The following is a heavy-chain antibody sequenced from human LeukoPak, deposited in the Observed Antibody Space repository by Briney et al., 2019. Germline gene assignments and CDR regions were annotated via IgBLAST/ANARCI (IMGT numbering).Heavy chain of an antibody. J-gene: IGHJ4*02. V-gene: IGHV3-7*03. CDR1: GFTFSSFW. D-gene: IGHD3-3*01. CDR3: TRVLGGYDVSDY. Sequence: PGGSLRLSCAASGFTFSSFWMSWVRQAPGKGLEWVANIKKDGSQKYYVDSVEGRFTISRDNAKNSLHLQMDSLRVDDTAVYYCTRVLGGYDVSDYWGQGTLVTVSS. CDR2: IKKDGSQK.